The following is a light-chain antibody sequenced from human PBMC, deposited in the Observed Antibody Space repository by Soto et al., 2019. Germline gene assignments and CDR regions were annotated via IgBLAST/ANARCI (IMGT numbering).Light chain of an antibody. CDR3: QQYYSYPIT. V-gene: IGKV1-8*01. CDR2: AAS. J-gene: IGKJ5*01. CDR1: QGISSY. Sequence: IRMTPSPFSFSASTGYSVTITCLAVQGISSYLAWYQQKPGKAPKLLIYAASTLQSGVPSRFSGSGSGTDFTLTISCLQSEDFATYYCQQYYSYPITFGQGTRLEI.